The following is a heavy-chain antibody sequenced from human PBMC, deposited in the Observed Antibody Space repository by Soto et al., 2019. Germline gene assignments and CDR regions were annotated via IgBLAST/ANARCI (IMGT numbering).Heavy chain of an antibody. J-gene: IGHJ6*02. CDR1: GFTLSTSGVT. CDR3: AHRHYEYGMDV. Sequence: QITLKESGPTLVKPTQTLTLTCTFSGFTLSTSGVTVGWIRQAPGKALEWLALIYWNDDKRYIPSLKSRLTITKDTSKNQVVLTLTNMDPVDTATYYCAHRHYEYGMDVWGQGTTVTVSS. CDR2: IYWNDDK. V-gene: IGHV2-5*01.